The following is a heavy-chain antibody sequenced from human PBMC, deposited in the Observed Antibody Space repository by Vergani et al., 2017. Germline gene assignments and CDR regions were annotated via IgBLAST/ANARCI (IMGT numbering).Heavy chain of an antibody. D-gene: IGHD2-2*01. V-gene: IGHV3-23*01. J-gene: IGHJ3*02. CDR2: ISGSGGST. Sequence: EVQLLESGGGLVQPGGSLRLSCAASGFTFSSYAMSWVRQAPGKGLEWVSAISGSGGSTYYADSVKGRFTISRDNSKNTLYLQMSSLRAEDTAVYYCANYCSSTSCYHDAFDIWGQGTMVTVSS. CDR1: GFTFSSYA. CDR3: ANYCSSTSCYHDAFDI.